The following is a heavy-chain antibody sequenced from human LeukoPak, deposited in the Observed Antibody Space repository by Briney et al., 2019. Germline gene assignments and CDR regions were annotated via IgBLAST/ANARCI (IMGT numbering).Heavy chain of an antibody. CDR2: FYYSGTT. CDR3: ARDQFYFDSRTYYRGLDF. V-gene: IGHV4-59*01. J-gene: IGHJ4*02. Sequence: SETLSLTCTVSSGSISNYYWSWIRQPPGKGLEWIGYFYYSGTTNYNPSLKSRVTISAVTSKNQFSLKLTSVTAADTAVYYCARDQFYFDSRTYYRGLDFWGQGILVTVSS. D-gene: IGHD3-10*01. CDR1: SGSISNYY.